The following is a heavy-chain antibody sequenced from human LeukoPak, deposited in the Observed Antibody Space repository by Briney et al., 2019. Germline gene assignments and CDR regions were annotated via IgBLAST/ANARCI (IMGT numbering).Heavy chain of an antibody. J-gene: IGHJ5*02. CDR2: ISSSSTT. Sequence: GSLRLSCAASGFTFSSYSMNWVRQAPGKGLEWVSYISSSSTTYYADSVKSRFTISRDNAKNSLYLQMNSLRAEDTAVYYCASWNFGNWFDPWGQGTLVTVSS. D-gene: IGHD3-10*01. CDR3: ASWNFGNWFDP. CDR1: GFTFSSYS. V-gene: IGHV3-48*01.